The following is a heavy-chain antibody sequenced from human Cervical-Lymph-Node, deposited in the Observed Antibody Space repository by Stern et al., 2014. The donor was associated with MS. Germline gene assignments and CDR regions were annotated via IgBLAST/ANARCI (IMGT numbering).Heavy chain of an antibody. CDR3: ARDIGRFLEWLDY. Sequence: VQLVESGGGVVPPGTSLRLSCAASGFTFSNYAMHWVRQAPGKGLEWVAVISYHGSDKYYADSVKGRFTISRDNSKNTVDVQLNSLRAEDTAVYYCARDIGRFLEWLDYWGQGTLVTVSS. D-gene: IGHD3-3*01. CDR1: GFTFSNYA. J-gene: IGHJ4*02. V-gene: IGHV3-30-3*01. CDR2: ISYHGSDK.